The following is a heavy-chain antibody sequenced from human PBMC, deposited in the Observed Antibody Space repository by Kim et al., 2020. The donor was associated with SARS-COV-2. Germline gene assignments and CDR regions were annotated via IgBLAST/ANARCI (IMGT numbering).Heavy chain of an antibody. D-gene: IGHD2-2*01. V-gene: IGHV7-4-1*02. CDR1: GYTFTSYA. Sequence: ASVKVSCKASGYTFTSYAMNWVRQAPGQGLEWMGWINTNTGNPTYAQGFTGRFVFSLDTSVSTAYLQISSLKAEDTAVYYCARDPTLLYYCSSTSCFNWFDPWGQGTLVTVSS. J-gene: IGHJ5*02. CDR3: ARDPTLLYYCSSTSCFNWFDP. CDR2: INTNTGNP.